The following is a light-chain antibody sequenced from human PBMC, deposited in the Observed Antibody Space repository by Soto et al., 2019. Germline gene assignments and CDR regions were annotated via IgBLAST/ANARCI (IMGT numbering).Light chain of an antibody. CDR2: EVS. V-gene: IGLV2-8*01. J-gene: IGLJ2*01. Sequence: QSVLTQPPSASGSPGQSVTISCTGTSSDVGGYKYVSWYQQHPGKAPKLMISEVSKRPSGVPDRFSGSKSGNTASLTVSGLQTEDEADYYFSSFAGNNNLVFGGGTKVTVL. CDR3: SSFAGNNNLV. CDR1: SSDVGGYKY.